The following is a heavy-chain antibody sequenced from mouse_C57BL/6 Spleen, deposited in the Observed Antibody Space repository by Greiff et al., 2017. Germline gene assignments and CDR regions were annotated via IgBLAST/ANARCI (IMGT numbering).Heavy chain of an antibody. Sequence: EVHLVESEGGLVQPGSSMKLSCTASGFTFSDYYMAWVRQVPEKGLEWVANINYDGSSTYYLDSLKSRFIISRDNAKNILYLQMSSLKSEDTATYYCARGSGSSYPYAMDYWGQGTSVTVSS. CDR2: INYDGSST. J-gene: IGHJ4*01. V-gene: IGHV5-16*01. CDR1: GFTFSDYY. CDR3: ARGSGSSYPYAMDY. D-gene: IGHD1-1*01.